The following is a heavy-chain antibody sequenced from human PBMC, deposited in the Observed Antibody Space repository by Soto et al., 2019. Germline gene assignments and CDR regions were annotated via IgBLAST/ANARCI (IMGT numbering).Heavy chain of an antibody. CDR2: VSHDGRNT. D-gene: IGHD6-19*01. CDR3: AKEYEYSSGWERIDY. J-gene: IGHJ4*02. CDR1: GLTFSDYA. Sequence: PGGSLRLSCAASGLTFSDYAMHWVRQAPGKGLEWVAVVSHDGRNTHYADSVKGRFTISRDNSKNTLCLQMNSLRAEDTAVYYCAKEYEYSSGWERIDYWGQGTLVNVSS. V-gene: IGHV3-30*18.